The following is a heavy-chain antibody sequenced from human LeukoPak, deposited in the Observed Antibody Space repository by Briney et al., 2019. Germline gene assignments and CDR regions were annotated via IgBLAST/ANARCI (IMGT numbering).Heavy chain of an antibody. CDR2: FYYIGST. J-gene: IGHJ4*02. CDR3: ARGGGSYYPLDY. CDR1: SGSISSYY. D-gene: IGHD1-26*01. Sequence: PSETLSLTCTVSSGSISSYYWNWIRQPPGKGLEWIGYFYYIGSTNYNPSLKSRVTISVDTSKNQFSLKLSSVTTADTAVYYCARGGGSYYPLDYWGQGTLVTVSS. V-gene: IGHV4-59*01.